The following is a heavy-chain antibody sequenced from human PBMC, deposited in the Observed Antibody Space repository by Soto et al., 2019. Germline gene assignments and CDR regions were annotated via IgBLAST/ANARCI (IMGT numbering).Heavy chain of an antibody. J-gene: IGHJ5*02. V-gene: IGHV4-30-2*01. CDR2: IYHSGST. CDR3: ARAFMTTVTTYNWSDP. CDR1: GGSISSGGYS. Sequence: SETLSLTCAVSGGSISSGGYSWSWIRQPPGKGLEWIVYIYHSGSTYYNPSLKSRVTISVDRSKNQFSLKLSSVTAADTAVYYCARAFMTTVTTYNWSDPWGQGTLVTVSS. D-gene: IGHD4-17*01.